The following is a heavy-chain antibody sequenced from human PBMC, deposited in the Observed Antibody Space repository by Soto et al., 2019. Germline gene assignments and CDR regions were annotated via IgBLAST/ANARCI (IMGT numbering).Heavy chain of an antibody. V-gene: IGHV1-46*01. CDR3: GRVMRSLLSITALDT. CDR2: IDPSGGKT. Sequence: ASVKVSCKASGYTFTRDQIHWVRQAPGQGLEWMGMIDPSGGKTNYAQKFQGRVTMTRDTSTSTVYMALSSLRSEDTAIYFCGRVMRSLLSITALDTWGQGTLDTVSS. CDR1: GYTFTRDQ. J-gene: IGHJ5*02. D-gene: IGHD3-10*01.